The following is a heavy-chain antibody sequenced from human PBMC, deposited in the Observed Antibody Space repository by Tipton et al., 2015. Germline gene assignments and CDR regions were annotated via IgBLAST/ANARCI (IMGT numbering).Heavy chain of an antibody. CDR2: IHYSGYT. J-gene: IGHJ4*02. CDR3: AREGWDSDSSGYDY. CDR1: GGSIRTGGYY. V-gene: IGHV4-31*03. D-gene: IGHD3-22*01. Sequence: TLSLTCTVSGGSIRTGGYYWSWIRQHPGKGLEWIGYIHYSGYTSYNPSLESRVTISVDRSKNQFSLQLSSVTAADTAVYYCAREGWDSDSSGYDYWGQGTLVTVSS.